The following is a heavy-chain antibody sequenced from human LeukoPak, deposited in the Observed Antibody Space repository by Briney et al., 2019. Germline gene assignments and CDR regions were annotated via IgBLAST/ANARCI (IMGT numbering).Heavy chain of an antibody. CDR3: ARRAYSTTWSYFVY. CDR1: GGSISIAN. CDR2: IYNSGST. D-gene: IGHD6-13*01. J-gene: IGHJ4*02. V-gene: IGHV4-59*08. Sequence: ETLSLTCTVSGGSISIANWNWIRQPPGKGLEWIGYIYNSGSTNYNPSLKSRVTISVDTSKNQVSLKPSSVTAADTAVYYCARRAYSTTWSYFVYWGQRTLVTVSS.